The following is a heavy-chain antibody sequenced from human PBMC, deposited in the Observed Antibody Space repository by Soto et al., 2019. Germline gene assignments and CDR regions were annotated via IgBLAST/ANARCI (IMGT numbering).Heavy chain of an antibody. J-gene: IGHJ6*02. V-gene: IGHV4-34*01. Sequence: PTVSLVSTCAIYCASFGGLQWGWILQPPGKGLEWIGEINDSGTTNYTPSLKSRVTISADTSKTHFSLRLTSVTAADTAVYYCARETSQNVYSHYGMDVWGQGTTVS. CDR1: CASFGGLQ. CDR3: ARETSQNVYSHYGMDV. CDR2: INDSGTT.